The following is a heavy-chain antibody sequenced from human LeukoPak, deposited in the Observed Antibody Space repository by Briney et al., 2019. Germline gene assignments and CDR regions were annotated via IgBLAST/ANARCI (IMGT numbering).Heavy chain of an antibody. CDR1: GYTFTSYG. J-gene: IGHJ6*03. CDR2: ISAYNGNT. CDR3: ARASSSEYYYYMDV. D-gene: IGHD6-6*01. Sequence: ASVKVSCKASGYTFTSYGISWVRQAPGQGLEWMGWISAYNGNTNYAQKLQGRVTMTTDTSTSTAYMEPRSLRSDDTAVYYCARASSSEYYYYMDVWGKGTTVTVSS. V-gene: IGHV1-18*01.